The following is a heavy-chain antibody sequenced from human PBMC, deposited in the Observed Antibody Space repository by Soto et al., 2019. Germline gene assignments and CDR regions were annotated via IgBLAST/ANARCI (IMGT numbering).Heavy chain of an antibody. CDR2: IIPIFGTA. CDR1: GGTFSSYA. CDR3: ATHGPRYQLSQYQRLNYSGRLSRAADP. J-gene: IGHJ5*02. D-gene: IGHD4-4*01. Sequence: SVKVACKASGGTFSSYAISWVRQAPGQGLEWMGGIIPIFGTANYAQKFQGRVTITADESTSTAYMELSSLSSEDTAVYYCATHGPRYQLSQYQRLNYSGRLSRAADP. V-gene: IGHV1-69*13.